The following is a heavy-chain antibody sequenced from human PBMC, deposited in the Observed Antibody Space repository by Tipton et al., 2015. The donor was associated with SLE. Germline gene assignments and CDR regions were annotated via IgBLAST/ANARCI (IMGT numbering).Heavy chain of an antibody. D-gene: IGHD3-9*01. CDR1: GGSISSYY. J-gene: IGHJ6*02. Sequence: TLSLTCTVSGGSISSYYWSWIRQPPGKGLEWIGYIYYSGSTNYNPSLKSRVTISVDTSKNQFSLKLSSVTAADTAVYYCARDRYFDYCYGMDVWGQGTTVTVSS. CDR3: ARDRYFDYCYGMDV. CDR2: IYYSGST. V-gene: IGHV4-59*12.